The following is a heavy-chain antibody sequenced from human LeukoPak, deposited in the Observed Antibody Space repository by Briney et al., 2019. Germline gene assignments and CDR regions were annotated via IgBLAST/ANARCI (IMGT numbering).Heavy chain of an antibody. Sequence: SETLSHPCTVSGGSISSSSYYWGWIRQPPGKGLEWIGSIYYSGSTYYNPSLKSRVTISVDASKNQFSLKLSSVTAADTAVYYCARHDAIFGVVIDWGYWFDPWGQGAVVSVSS. CDR1: GGSISSSSYY. J-gene: IGHJ5*02. V-gene: IGHV4-39*01. D-gene: IGHD3-3*01. CDR2: IYYSGST. CDR3: ARHDAIFGVVIDWGYWFDP.